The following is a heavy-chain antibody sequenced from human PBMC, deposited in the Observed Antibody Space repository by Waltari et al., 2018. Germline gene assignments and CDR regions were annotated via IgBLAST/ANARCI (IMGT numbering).Heavy chain of an antibody. Sequence: EVQLVESGGGLVKPGGSLRLSCAASAFIFTNFWMSWVRQAPEKGLEWVANINQDGSVKYYVDSVKGRFTISRDNTKNSVFLQMNNLRVEDTAVYYCVTKVGEDWGHGTLVTVSS. V-gene: IGHV3-7*01. CDR1: AFIFTNFW. CDR3: VTKVGED. CDR2: INQDGSVK. D-gene: IGHD3-10*01. J-gene: IGHJ4*01.